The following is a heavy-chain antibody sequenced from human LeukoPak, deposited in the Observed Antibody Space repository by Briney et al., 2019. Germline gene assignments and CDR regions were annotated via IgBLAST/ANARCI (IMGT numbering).Heavy chain of an antibody. CDR2: IIPIFGTA. D-gene: IGHD5-18*01. CDR1: GGTFSSYA. Sequence: SVKVSCKASGGTFSSYANSWVRQAPGQGLEWMGRIIPIFGTANYAQKFQGRVTITTDESTSTAYMELSSLRSEDTAVYYCARVGGYSYGFWFDPWGQGTLVTVSS. CDR3: ARVGGYSYGFWFDP. V-gene: IGHV1-69*05. J-gene: IGHJ5*02.